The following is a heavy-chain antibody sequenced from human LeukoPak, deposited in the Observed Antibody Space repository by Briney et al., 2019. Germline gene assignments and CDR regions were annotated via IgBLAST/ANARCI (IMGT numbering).Heavy chain of an antibody. Sequence: QNLPLTCTVSGGSHSSGDYYWSWIRQPPEKGLEWIGYINHSWSTYYNLPLKSRVTISLHTSKNQLSLNLSSVPAADTAVYHCASGAEGWFGELPSPFHYWGQGTLVTVSS. J-gene: IGHJ4*02. V-gene: IGHV4-30-4*01. CDR1: GGSHSSGDYY. D-gene: IGHD3-10*01. CDR2: INHSWST. CDR3: ASGAEGWFGELPSPFHY.